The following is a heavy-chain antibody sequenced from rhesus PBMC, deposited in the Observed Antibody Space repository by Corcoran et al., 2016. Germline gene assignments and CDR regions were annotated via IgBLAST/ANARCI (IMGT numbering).Heavy chain of an antibody. CDR1: GYSISSGYG. CDR3: ARRYGSWGFDY. CDR2: ISYSGRP. V-gene: IGHV4-122*02. D-gene: IGHD6-25*01. J-gene: IGHJ4*01. Sequence: QLQLQESGPGLVKPSETLSLTCAVSGYSISSGYGWSWIRQPPGKGLEWIGYISYSGRPSYTPSLKSRVTISRDTSKNQFSLKLSSVTAADTAVYYCARRYGSWGFDYWGQGVLVTVSS.